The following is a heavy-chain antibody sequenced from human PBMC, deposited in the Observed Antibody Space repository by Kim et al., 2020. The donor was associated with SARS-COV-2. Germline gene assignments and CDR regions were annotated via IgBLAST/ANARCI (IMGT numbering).Heavy chain of an antibody. CDR1: GGSISSSSYY. V-gene: IGHV4-39*07. D-gene: IGHD2-21*02. CDR2: IYYSGST. J-gene: IGHJ3*02. CDR3: ARGAKETASPTAGRGAFDI. Sequence: SETLSLTCTVSGGSISSSSYYWGWIRQPPGKGLEWIGSIYYSGSTYYNPSLKSRVTISVDTSKNQFSLKLSSVTAADTAVYYCARGAKETASPTAGRGAFDIWGQGTMVTVSS.